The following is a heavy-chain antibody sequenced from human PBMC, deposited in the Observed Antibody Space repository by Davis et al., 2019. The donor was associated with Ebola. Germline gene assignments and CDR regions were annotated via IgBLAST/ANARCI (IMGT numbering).Heavy chain of an antibody. J-gene: IGHJ4*02. CDR2: INGDGSTT. D-gene: IGHD1-26*01. V-gene: IGHV3-74*01. CDR3: ARQQSGSYSL. CDR1: GFTFSRYW. Sequence: GESLKISCAASGFTFSRYWMHWVRQAPGKGLLWVSRINGDGSTTTYADSVKGRFTISRDNAKNTLYLQMNSLRAEDTAVYYCARQQSGSYSLWGQGTLLTVSS.